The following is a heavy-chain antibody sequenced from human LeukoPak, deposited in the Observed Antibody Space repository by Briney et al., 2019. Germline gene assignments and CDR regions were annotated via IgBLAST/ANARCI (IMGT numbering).Heavy chain of an antibody. CDR2: INPNTGGT. Sequence: ASVKVSCKTSGYTFVGNHLHWVRQAPGQGPEWMGWINPNTGGTNYAQKFQGRVTMTRDTSISTVYMELTRLRFDDTAVYYCASGGLWLQTPWDYYYYYMDVWGKGTTVTVSS. V-gene: IGHV1-2*02. J-gene: IGHJ6*03. CDR1: GYTFVGNH. CDR3: ASGGLWLQTPWDYYYYYMDV. D-gene: IGHD5-24*01.